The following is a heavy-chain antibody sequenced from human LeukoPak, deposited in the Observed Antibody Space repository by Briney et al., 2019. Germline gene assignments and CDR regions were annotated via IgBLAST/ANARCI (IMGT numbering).Heavy chain of an antibody. CDR1: GYSFTTYY. CDR3: ARGNTNWFEP. Sequence: ASVKDSSKASGYSFTTYYMHWVLHPPRQGLQWMGIINHSGGSTSNDKKFQGRVTMTTATSTSTTYIELSSMRSEATTAYYSARGNTNWFEPWGQRSLVTVSP. CDR2: INHSGGST. V-gene: IGHV1-46*03. J-gene: IGHJ5*02. D-gene: IGHD1/OR15-1a*01.